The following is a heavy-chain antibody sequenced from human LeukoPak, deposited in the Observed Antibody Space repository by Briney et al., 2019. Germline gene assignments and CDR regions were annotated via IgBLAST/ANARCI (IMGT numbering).Heavy chain of an antibody. D-gene: IGHD2-2*01. CDR2: IYSGGTT. J-gene: IGHJ4*02. CDR1: GFTVSSEY. V-gene: IGHV3-66*01. Sequence: GGSLRLPCAASGFTVSSEYMSWVRQAPGKGLEWVSIIYSGGTTYYADSAKGRFTISRDISKNTVYLQMNNLRAEDTALFYCARALPSSSHTSFDYWGQGALVTVSS. CDR3: ARALPSSSHTSFDY.